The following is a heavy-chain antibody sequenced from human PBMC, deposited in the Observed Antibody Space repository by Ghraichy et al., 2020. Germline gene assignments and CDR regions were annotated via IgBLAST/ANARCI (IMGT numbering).Heavy chain of an antibody. J-gene: IGHJ5*02. CDR2: IYHSGST. CDR1: GYSISSGYY. CDR3: ARMTRGPHVLRFLEWLFHFDP. Sequence: SETLSLTCAVSGYSISSGYYWGWIRQPPGKGLEWIGSIYHSGSTYYNPSLKSRVTISVDTSKNQFSLKLSSVTAADTAVYYCARMTRGPHVLRFLEWLFHFDPWSQGTLVTVSS. D-gene: IGHD3-3*01. V-gene: IGHV4-38-2*01.